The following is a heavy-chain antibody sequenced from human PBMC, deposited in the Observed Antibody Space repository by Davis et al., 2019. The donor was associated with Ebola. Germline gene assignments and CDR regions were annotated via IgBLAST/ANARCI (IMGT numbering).Heavy chain of an antibody. CDR1: GFTFSSYA. CDR2: ISGSGGST. Sequence: GESLKISCAASGFTFSSYAMSWVRQAPGKGLEWVSGISGSGGSTYYADSVKGRFTISRDNSKNTLYLQMNGLRAEDTAVYYCAGGDFWSGQFDYWGQGTLVTVSS. CDR3: AGGDFWSGQFDY. D-gene: IGHD3-3*01. V-gene: IGHV3-23*01. J-gene: IGHJ4*02.